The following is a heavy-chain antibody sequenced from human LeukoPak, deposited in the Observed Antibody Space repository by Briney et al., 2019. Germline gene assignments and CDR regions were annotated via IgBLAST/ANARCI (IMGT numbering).Heavy chain of an antibody. D-gene: IGHD2-15*01. V-gene: IGHV3-23*01. Sequence: GGSLRLSCAASGFTFSSYGMSWVRQAPGKGLEWVSAISGSGGNTYYADSVKGRFTISRGNSKNTLYLQMNSLRAEDTAVYYCAKASLPLGYCSGGSCYGFDYWGQGTLVTVSS. J-gene: IGHJ4*02. CDR3: AKASLPLGYCSGGSCYGFDY. CDR1: GFTFSSYG. CDR2: ISGSGGNT.